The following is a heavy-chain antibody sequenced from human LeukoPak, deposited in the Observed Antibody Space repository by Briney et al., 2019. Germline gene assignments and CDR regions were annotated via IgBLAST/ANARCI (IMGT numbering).Heavy chain of an antibody. D-gene: IGHD4-17*01. CDR1: GYTFTSHF. Sequence: ASVKVSCKASGYTFTSHFMHWVRQAPGQGLEWMGIINPRGGSTSYTQKFQGRVTMTTDTSTSTAYMELRSLRSDDTAVYYCARGPLTVTRGFDPWGQGTLVTVSS. J-gene: IGHJ5*02. CDR2: INPRGGST. V-gene: IGHV1-46*01. CDR3: ARGPLTVTRGFDP.